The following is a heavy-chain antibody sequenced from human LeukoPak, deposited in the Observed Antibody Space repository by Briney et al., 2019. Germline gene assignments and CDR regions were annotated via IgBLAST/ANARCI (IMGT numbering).Heavy chain of an antibody. J-gene: IGHJ4*02. Sequence: ASVKVSCKASGYTFIRYYIQWVRQAPGQGLEWMGWINPNSGGTNYAQKFQGRVTMTRDTSISTAYMELSRLRSDDTAVYYYARVAGYNSADYWGQGTLVTVSS. CDR1: GYTFIRYY. D-gene: IGHD5-24*01. CDR2: INPNSGGT. CDR3: ARVAGYNSADY. V-gene: IGHV1-2*02.